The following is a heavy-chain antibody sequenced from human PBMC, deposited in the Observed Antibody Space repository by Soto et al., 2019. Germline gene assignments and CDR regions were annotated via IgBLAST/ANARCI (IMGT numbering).Heavy chain of an antibody. D-gene: IGHD3-10*01. Sequence: VQLVQSGAEVKKPGASVKDSCKASGYNFTSYYMHWVRQAPGQGLEWMGIINPSGGSTSYAQKFQGRGNMTRDTSPITVYMELSILRSEDTAVDYCTLGFGEVLWPSLFDYWGQGTLVTFSS. J-gene: IGHJ4*02. CDR3: TLGFGEVLWPSLFDY. CDR2: INPSGGST. V-gene: IGHV1-46*03. CDR1: GYNFTSYY.